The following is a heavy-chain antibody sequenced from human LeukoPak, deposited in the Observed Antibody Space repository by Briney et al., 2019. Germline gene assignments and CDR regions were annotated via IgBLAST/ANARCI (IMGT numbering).Heavy chain of an antibody. Sequence: GGSLRLSCAASGFNFATHAMTWVRQAPGKGLEWVSVLYSGGRTYHADTVKGRFTISRDTSKNTVYLQMNSLRTEDTAVYYCAKGASGSFNADYWGQGTLVTVSS. V-gene: IGHV3-66*01. D-gene: IGHD1-26*01. CDR1: GFNFATHA. J-gene: IGHJ4*02. CDR3: AKGASGSFNADY. CDR2: LYSGGRT.